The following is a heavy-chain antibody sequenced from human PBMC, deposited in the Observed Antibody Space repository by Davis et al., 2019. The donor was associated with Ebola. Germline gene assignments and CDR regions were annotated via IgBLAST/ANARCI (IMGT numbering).Heavy chain of an antibody. D-gene: IGHD3-3*01. J-gene: IGHJ4*02. CDR1: GFTFSSNW. V-gene: IGHV3-74*01. Sequence: PGGSLRLSCAASGFTFSSNWMHWVRQAPGQCLFFVSRINSDGSITSYADSVKGRFTISRDTARNTVVLQMNSLKPEDTGVYYCAKDFRWSFDYWGQGALVTVSS. CDR2: INSDGSIT. CDR3: AKDFRWSFDY.